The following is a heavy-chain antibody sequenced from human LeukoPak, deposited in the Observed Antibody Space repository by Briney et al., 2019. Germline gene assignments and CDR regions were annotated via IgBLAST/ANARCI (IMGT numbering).Heavy chain of an antibody. CDR1: GFSFSNYW. J-gene: IGHJ4*02. Sequence: GGSLRLSCAASGFSFSNYWMHWVRQTPGKRLVWVSRVNTDGSNTDYADSVKGRFTISRDNAKNTLYLQMNNLRAEDTAIYYCARGAGWYCSDGSCYTGYFDYWGQGNVVTVSS. CDR3: ARGAGWYCSDGSCYTGYFDY. D-gene: IGHD2-15*01. CDR2: VNTDGSNT. V-gene: IGHV3-74*01.